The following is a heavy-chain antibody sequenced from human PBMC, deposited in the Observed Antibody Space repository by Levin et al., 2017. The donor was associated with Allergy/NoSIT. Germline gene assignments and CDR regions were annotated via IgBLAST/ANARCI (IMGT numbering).Heavy chain of an antibody. Sequence: PGGSLRLSCAASGFTFSSYWMHWVRQTPGKGLVWVSRINSDGGSTTYADSVKGRFTISRDNAENTLYLHMNSLRVEDTAVYYCARANPVVAAPSGADYWGQGTLVTVSS. CDR1: GFTFSSYW. CDR2: INSDGGST. D-gene: IGHD2-15*01. CDR3: ARANPVVAAPSGADY. V-gene: IGHV3-74*01. J-gene: IGHJ4*02.